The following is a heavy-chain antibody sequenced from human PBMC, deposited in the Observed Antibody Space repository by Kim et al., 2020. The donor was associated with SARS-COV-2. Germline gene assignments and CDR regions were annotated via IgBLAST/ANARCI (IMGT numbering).Heavy chain of an antibody. Sequence: KDYAVSVKSRITTNSDPSKNQFSLQLHSVTAEDTAVYYCAKGWLKGGFDYWGQGILVTVSS. D-gene: IGHD5-12*01. V-gene: IGHV6-1*01. CDR2: K. CDR3: AKGWLKGGFDY. J-gene: IGHJ4*02.